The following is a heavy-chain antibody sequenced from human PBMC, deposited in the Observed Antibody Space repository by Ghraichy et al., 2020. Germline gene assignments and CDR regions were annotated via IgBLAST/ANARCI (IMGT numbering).Heavy chain of an antibody. J-gene: IGHJ1*01. V-gene: IGHV3-15*05. D-gene: IGHD2-21*02. CDR1: GFTFSNAW. CDR3: TTDRCAGDGDSYQFQY. Sequence: GGSLRLSCAASGFTFSNAWMSWVRQAPGKGLEWVARIKTKTERETTDFAAPVKGTFTISRDDSKNTLYLQMNSLKTEDTALYFCTTDRCAGDGDSYQFQYWGRGTLVTVSS. CDR2: IKTKTERETT.